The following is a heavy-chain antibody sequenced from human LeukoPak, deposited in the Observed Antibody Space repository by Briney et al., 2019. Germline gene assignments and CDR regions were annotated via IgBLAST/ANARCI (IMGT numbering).Heavy chain of an antibody. Sequence: SETLSLXCAVSGYSISSDYSWGWIRQSPGKGLEWIGSFYHSGSTHYNPSLKSRVTISVDTSKNQLSLKLRSVTAADTAVYYCARHGTIFGLVRYWFDPWGQGTLVTVSS. J-gene: IGHJ5*02. V-gene: IGHV4-38-2*01. CDR1: GYSISSDYS. CDR3: ARHGTIFGLVRYWFDP. D-gene: IGHD3-3*01. CDR2: FYHSGST.